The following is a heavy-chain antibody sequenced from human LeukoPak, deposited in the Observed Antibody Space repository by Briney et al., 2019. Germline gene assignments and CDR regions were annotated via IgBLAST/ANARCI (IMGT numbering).Heavy chain of an antibody. CDR1: GGSISSGDYY. CDR3: AREGDFVWGDYRPIWKD. CDR2: IYYSGST. D-gene: IGHD3-16*02. J-gene: IGHJ4*02. Sequence: SQTLSLTCTVSGGSISSGDYYWSWIRQPPGKGLEWIGYIYYSGSTYYNPSLKSRVTISVDTSKNQFSLKLSSVTAADTALYYCAREGDFVWGDYRPIWKDWGQGTLVIVSS. V-gene: IGHV4-30-4*01.